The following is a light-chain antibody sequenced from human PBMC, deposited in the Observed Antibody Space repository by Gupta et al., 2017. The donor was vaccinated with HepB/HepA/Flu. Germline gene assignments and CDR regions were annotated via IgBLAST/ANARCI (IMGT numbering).Light chain of an antibody. CDR1: SSDGGGYNY. V-gene: IGLV2-14*03. Sequence: QSALTQPASVSGSPGQSITISCTGTSSDGGGYNYVSWYQQHPGKAPKLIIYDVSKRPTGVSNRFSGSKSGNTASLTISGLQAEDEADYYCSSYTSSSTVFGGGTKLTVL. CDR2: DVS. J-gene: IGLJ2*01. CDR3: SSYTSSSTV.